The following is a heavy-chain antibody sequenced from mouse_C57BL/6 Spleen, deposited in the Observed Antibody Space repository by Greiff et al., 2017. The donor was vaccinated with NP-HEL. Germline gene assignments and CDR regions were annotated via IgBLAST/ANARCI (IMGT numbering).Heavy chain of an antibody. V-gene: IGHV5-6*01. CDR3: ARDRTFDIYYAMDY. D-gene: IGHD3-2*01. CDR1: GFTFSSYG. J-gene: IGHJ4*01. Sequence: EVKLMESGGDLVKPGGSLKLSCAASGFTFSSYGMSWVRQTPDKRLEWVATISSGGSYTYYPDSVKGRFTISRDNAKNTLYLQMSSLKSEDTAMYYCARDRTFDIYYAMDYWGQGTSVTVSS. CDR2: ISSGGSYT.